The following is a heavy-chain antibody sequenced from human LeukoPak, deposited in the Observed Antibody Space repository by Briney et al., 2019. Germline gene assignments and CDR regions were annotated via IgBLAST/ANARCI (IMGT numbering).Heavy chain of an antibody. D-gene: IGHD3-22*01. Sequence: PGGSLRLSCAGSGFAFGTYAMSWVRQAPGKGLEWVSLTGGSDYRTYYAESVKGRFTISRDNFRNTLYLQMISLRPEDTAIYYCAKFSYDSSGYYDAAPLDSWGQGTLVTVFS. CDR1: GFAFGTYA. J-gene: IGHJ5*01. CDR3: AKFSYDSSGYYDAAPLDS. V-gene: IGHV3-23*01. CDR2: TGGSDYRT.